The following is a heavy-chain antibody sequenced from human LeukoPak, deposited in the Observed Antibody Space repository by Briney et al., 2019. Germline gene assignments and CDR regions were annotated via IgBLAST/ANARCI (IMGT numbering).Heavy chain of an antibody. Sequence: TGGSLRLSCAASGFTFSSYWMSWVRQAPGKGLEWVANIKQDGSEKYYVDSVKGRFTISRDNAKNSLYLQMNSLRAEDTAVYYCARRAVLLWFGELSSGYYFDYWGQGTLVTVSS. V-gene: IGHV3-7*01. J-gene: IGHJ4*02. CDR1: GFTFSSYW. CDR2: IKQDGSEK. D-gene: IGHD3-10*01. CDR3: ARRAVLLWFGELSSGYYFDY.